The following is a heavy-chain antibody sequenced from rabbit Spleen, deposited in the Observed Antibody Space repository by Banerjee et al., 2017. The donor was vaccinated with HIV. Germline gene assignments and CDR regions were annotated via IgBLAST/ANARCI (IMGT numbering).Heavy chain of an antibody. Sequence: QVTETGGGLVQPGGSLTLSCKASGFDFTNYYITWVRQAPGKGLEWIGIIYAAKGSTDYASWVNGRFTISSDNAQSTVDLQMHSLTAADTATYFCAREDVGGSYTFWGQGTLVTVS. CDR3: AREDVGGSYTF. D-gene: IGHD1-1*01. CDR1: GFDFTNYY. J-gene: IGHJ3*01. V-gene: IGHV1S7*01. CDR2: IYAAKGST.